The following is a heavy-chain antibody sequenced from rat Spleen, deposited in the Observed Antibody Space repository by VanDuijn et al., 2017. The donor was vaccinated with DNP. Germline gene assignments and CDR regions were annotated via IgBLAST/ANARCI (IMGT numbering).Heavy chain of an antibody. D-gene: IGHD1-3*01. Sequence: EVQLQESGPGLVKPSQSLSLTCSVTGSSIISNYWAWIRKFPGNKMEWTGYISYSGSTSYNPSLKSRISITRDTSKNKFFLQLNAVTTEDTATYYCATGVAGIWFAYWGQGTLVTVSS. V-gene: IGHV3-1*01. CDR2: ISYSGST. CDR1: GSSIISNY. J-gene: IGHJ3*01. CDR3: ATGVAGIWFAY.